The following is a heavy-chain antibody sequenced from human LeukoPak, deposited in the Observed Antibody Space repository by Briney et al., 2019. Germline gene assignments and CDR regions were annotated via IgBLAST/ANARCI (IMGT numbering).Heavy chain of an antibody. D-gene: IGHD2-2*01. CDR1: GFTLSGYW. CDR2: INSDGSTT. Sequence: GGSLRLSCAASGFTLSGYWMHWVRQYPGKGLVWVSRINSDGSTTNYADSVKGRFTISRDNSKNTLYLQMNSLRAEDTAVYYCAKEDIVVVPAAMMSRWGQRALVTVSS. CDR3: AKEDIVVVPAAMMSR. J-gene: IGHJ4*02. V-gene: IGHV3-74*01.